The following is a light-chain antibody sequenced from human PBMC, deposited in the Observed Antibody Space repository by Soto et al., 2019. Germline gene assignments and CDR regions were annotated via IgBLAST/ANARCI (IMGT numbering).Light chain of an antibody. CDR1: QSIRTN. V-gene: IGKV3-15*01. CDR3: QQYAGWPRT. Sequence: ETVMTQSPATLSVSPGDRVTLSCRASQSIRTNLLWLQQSPGQPPRLLISGASDRVAGVPDRFSGSGSGTDFTLTISDLQSEDCAVYYCQQYAGWPRTFCQGTKLEIK. J-gene: IGKJ2*01. CDR2: GAS.